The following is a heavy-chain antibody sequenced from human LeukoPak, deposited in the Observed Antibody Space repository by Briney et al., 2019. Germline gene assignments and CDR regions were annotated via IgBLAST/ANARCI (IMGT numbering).Heavy chain of an antibody. CDR2: IYYSGST. CDR3: AREGIAAADAFDI. CDR1: GGSVNDYY. Sequence: SETLSLTCTVSGGSVNDYYWNWIRQPPGKGLEWIGYIYYSGSTNYNPSLKSRVTISVDTSKNQFSLKLSSVTAADTAVYYCAREGIAAADAFDIWGQGTMVTVSS. J-gene: IGHJ3*02. V-gene: IGHV4-59*02. D-gene: IGHD6-13*01.